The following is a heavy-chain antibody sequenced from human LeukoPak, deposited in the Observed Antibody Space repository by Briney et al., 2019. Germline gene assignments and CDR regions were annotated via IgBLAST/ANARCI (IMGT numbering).Heavy chain of an antibody. V-gene: IGHV1-69*05. D-gene: IGHD3-10*01. CDR3: ARDHGSAYYRAPRH. Sequence: SVKVSCKASGGTFSSYAISWVRQAPGQGLEWMGGIIPIFGTANYAQKFQGRVTITTDESTSTAYMELSSLRSEDTAVYYCARDHGSAYYRAPRHWGQGTLVTVSS. CDR2: IIPIFGTA. J-gene: IGHJ4*02. CDR1: GGTFSSYA.